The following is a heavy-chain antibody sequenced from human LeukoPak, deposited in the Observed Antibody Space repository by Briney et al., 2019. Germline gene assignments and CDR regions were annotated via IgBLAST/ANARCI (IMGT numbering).Heavy chain of an antibody. CDR1: GGSISSSYYY. V-gene: IGHV4-39*01. J-gene: IGHJ4*02. CDR2: IYYSGST. D-gene: IGHD1-26*01. Sequence: SETLSLTCTVSGGSISSSYYYWGWIRQPPGKGLEWIGSIYYSGSTYYNPSLKSRVTISVDTSKNQFSLKLSSVTAADTAVYYCARLVGASRWNFDYWGQGTLVTVSS. CDR3: ARLVGASRWNFDY.